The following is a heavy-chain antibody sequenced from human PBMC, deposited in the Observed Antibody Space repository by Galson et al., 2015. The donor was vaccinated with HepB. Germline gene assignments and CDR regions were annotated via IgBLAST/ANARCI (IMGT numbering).Heavy chain of an antibody. J-gene: IGHJ4*02. V-gene: IGHV3-9*01. CDR1: GFTFDDYA. D-gene: IGHD3-10*01. CDR2: ISWNSGSI. CDR3: AKGFGTGVAGSFDY. Sequence: SLRLSCAASGFTFDDYAMHWVRQAPGKGLEWVSGISWNSGSIGYADSVKGRFPISRDNAKNSLYLQMNSLRAEDTALYYCAKGFGTGVAGSFDYWGQGTLVTVSS.